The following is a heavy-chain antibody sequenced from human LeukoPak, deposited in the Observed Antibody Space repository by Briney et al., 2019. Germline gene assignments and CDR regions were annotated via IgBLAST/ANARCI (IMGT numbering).Heavy chain of an antibody. V-gene: IGHV3-23*01. Sequence: GGSLRLSCAASGFIFRNYAMSWVRQAPGKGLEWVSAITGSGDTTYYADSVKGRFTISRDNSKNTLYLQMNSLRAEDTAVYYCAKDGFWSGYYNRAFDYWGQGTLVTVSS. J-gene: IGHJ4*02. CDR3: AKDGFWSGYYNRAFDY. D-gene: IGHD3-3*01. CDR1: GFIFRNYA. CDR2: ITGSGDTT.